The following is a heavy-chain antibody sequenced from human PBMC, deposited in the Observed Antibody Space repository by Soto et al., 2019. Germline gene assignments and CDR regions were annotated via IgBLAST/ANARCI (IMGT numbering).Heavy chain of an antibody. V-gene: IGHV1-18*01. J-gene: IGHJ3*02. CDR1: GYTFTSYG. CDR3: ARFSSSRLRYFDWSAFGTADDAFDI. CDR2: ISAYNGNT. Sequence: ASVKVSCKASGYTFTSYGISWVRQAPGQGLEWMGWISAYNGNTNYAQKLQGRVTMTTDTSTSTAYMEMRSLRSDDTAVYYCARFSSSRLRYFDWSAFGTADDAFDIWGQGTMVTVSS. D-gene: IGHD3-9*01.